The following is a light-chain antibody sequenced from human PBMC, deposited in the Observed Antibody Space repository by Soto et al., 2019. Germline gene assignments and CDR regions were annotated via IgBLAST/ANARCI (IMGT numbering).Light chain of an antibody. V-gene: IGKV1-27*01. CDR1: QGISNY. J-gene: IGKJ1*01. CDR3: QKYNSAPRT. Sequence: DIQMTQSPSSLSASVGDTVTITCRASQGISNYLAWYQQKPGQVPNLLIYAASTLQSGVPSRFSGSGSGTDFTLTISSLRPEDVATYYCQKYNSAPRTFGQGTKVEIK. CDR2: AAS.